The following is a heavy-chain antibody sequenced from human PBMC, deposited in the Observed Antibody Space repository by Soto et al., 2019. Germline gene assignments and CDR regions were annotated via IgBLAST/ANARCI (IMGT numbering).Heavy chain of an antibody. V-gene: IGHV1-3*04. CDR3: ARADGYNFDTWFDP. J-gene: IGHJ5*02. CDR1: GYTFRSYA. Sequence: RASVKVSCKTSGYTFRSYAMHWVRQAPGHGLEWMGWINTGTGQRKYSQKMQGRVSLSTDTSAHTAYMELSRLTSADTAVYYCARADGYNFDTWFDPWGQGTLVTVSS. CDR2: INTGTGQR. D-gene: IGHD1-1*01.